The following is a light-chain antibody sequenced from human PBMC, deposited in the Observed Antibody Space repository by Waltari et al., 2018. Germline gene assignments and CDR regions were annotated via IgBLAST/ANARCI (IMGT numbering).Light chain of an antibody. J-gene: IGKJ2*01. CDR2: KAS. CDR1: QSISNY. CDR3: QQYNTYSS. Sequence: DIQMTQSPSTLSASVGDRVTITCRASQSISNYLAWYQQKPGKAPNLLIYKASILKSGVSSRFSGSGSGTQFTLTISSLQPGDFVTYFCQQYNTYSSFGQGTKLEIK. V-gene: IGKV1-5*03.